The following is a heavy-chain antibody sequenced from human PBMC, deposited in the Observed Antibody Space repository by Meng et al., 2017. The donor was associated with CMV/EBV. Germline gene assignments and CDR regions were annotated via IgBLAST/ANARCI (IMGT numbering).Heavy chain of an antibody. CDR2: VSSTSTVI. V-gene: IGHV3-21*01. D-gene: IGHD2/OR15-2a*01. J-gene: IGHJ6*02. Sequence: GGSLRLSCAASGFTFSNYNMNWVRQAPGKGPEWVSSVSSTSTVIYYADSVKGRFTISRDNAKKSLSLQMDSLRVEDTAVYYCARGKYGIYPFHYGMDVWGQGTTVTVSS. CDR1: GFTFSNYN. CDR3: ARGKYGIYPFHYGMDV.